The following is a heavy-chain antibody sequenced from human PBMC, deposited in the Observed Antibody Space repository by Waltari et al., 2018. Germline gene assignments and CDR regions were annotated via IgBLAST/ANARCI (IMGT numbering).Heavy chain of an antibody. D-gene: IGHD1-26*01. J-gene: IGHJ2*01. CDR3: ARYRQWEPNWYFDL. V-gene: IGHV1-69*13. CDR1: GGTFSSYA. CDR2: IIPIFGTA. Sequence: QVQLVQSGAEVKKPGSSVKVSCKASGGTFSSYAISWVRQAPGQGLEWMGGIIPIFGTANYAQKFQGRVTITADESTSSAYRELSSLRSEDTAVYYCARYRQWEPNWYFDLWGRGTLVTVSS.